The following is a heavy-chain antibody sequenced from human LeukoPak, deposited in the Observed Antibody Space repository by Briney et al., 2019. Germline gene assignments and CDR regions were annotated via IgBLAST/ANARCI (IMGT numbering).Heavy chain of an antibody. CDR1: GYTFTDYY. Sequence: ASMKVSCKASGYTFTDYYLHWVRQAPGQGLEWLGWINPNSGTTSYAQKFQGRVTMTRDTPSRTVYMDLSGLRSDDTAIYYCSRRIITISGVVPPGVDVWGQGTMVTVSS. CDR2: INPNSGTT. CDR3: SRRIITISGVVPPGVDV. D-gene: IGHD3-3*01. V-gene: IGHV1-2*02. J-gene: IGHJ6*02.